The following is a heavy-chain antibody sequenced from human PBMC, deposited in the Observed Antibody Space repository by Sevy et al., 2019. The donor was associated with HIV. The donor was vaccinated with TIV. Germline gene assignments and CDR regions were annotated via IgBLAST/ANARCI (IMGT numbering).Heavy chain of an antibody. V-gene: IGHV1-18*01. CDR3: VRDGKYCSSGSCYSGFDF. CDR2: ISAYNDDT. J-gene: IGHJ4*02. D-gene: IGHD2-15*01. CDR1: GYIFTNYG. Sequence: ASVKVSCKASGYIFTNYGISWVRQAPGQGLEWMGWISAYNDDTNYADKFQGRVTMTADTSTSTAYMDLRSLRSDDTAVYYCVRDGKYCSSGSCYSGFDFWGQGTLVTVSS.